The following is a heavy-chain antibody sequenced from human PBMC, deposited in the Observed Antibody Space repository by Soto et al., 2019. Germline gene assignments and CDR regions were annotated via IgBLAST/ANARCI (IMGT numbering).Heavy chain of an antibody. CDR2: ISYDGSNK. CDR3: ARDRVAAAGTSYYYYYGMDV. D-gene: IGHD6-13*01. Sequence: GGSLRLSCAASGFTFSSYAMHWVRQAPGKGLGWVAVISYDGSNKYYADSVKGRFTISRDNSKNTLYLQMNSLRAEDTAVYYCARDRVAAAGTSYYYYYGMDVWGQGTTVTVSS. V-gene: IGHV3-30-3*01. J-gene: IGHJ6*02. CDR1: GFTFSSYA.